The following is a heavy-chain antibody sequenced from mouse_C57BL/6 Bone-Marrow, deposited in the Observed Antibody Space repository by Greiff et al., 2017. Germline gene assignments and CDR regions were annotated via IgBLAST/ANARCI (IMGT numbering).Heavy chain of an antibody. CDR1: GFTFSSYA. D-gene: IGHD2-3*01. Sequence: EVRLVESGGGLVKPGGSLKLSCAASGFTFSSYAMSWVRQTPEKRLEWVATISDGGSYTYYPNNVKGRFTISRDNAKNNLYLQMSHLKSEDTAMYDCARRDGYPYAMDYWGQGTSVTVSS. CDR2: ISDGGSYT. J-gene: IGHJ4*01. V-gene: IGHV5-4*03. CDR3: ARRDGYPYAMDY.